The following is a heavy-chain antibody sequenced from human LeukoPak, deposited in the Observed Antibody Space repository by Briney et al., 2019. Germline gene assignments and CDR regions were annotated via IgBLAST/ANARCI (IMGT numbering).Heavy chain of an antibody. J-gene: IGHJ5*02. Sequence: PSETLSLTCIVSGGSISSHYRTWIRQPPGKGLEWIGYMYYDGTINYNPSLKSRVTMSVDTSNNQFSLKLSSVTAADTAVYYCARIGYSYGYNGFDPWGQGTLVTVSS. V-gene: IGHV4-59*11. CDR2: MYYDGTI. D-gene: IGHD5-18*01. CDR3: ARIGYSYGYNGFDP. CDR1: GGSISSHY.